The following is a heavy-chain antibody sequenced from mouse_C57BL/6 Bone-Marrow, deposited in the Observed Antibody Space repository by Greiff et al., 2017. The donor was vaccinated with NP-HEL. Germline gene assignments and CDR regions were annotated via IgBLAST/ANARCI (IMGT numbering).Heavy chain of an antibody. Sequence: QVQLKESGPGILQPSQTLSLTCSFSGFSLSTFGMGVGWIRQPSGKGLEWLAHIWWDDDKYYNPALKSRLTISKDTSKNQVFLKIANVDTADTATYYCARTSYYYGSSGFAYWGQGTLVTVSA. D-gene: IGHD1-1*01. V-gene: IGHV8-8*01. CDR1: GFSLSTFGMG. CDR2: IWWDDDK. J-gene: IGHJ3*01. CDR3: ARTSYYYGSSGFAY.